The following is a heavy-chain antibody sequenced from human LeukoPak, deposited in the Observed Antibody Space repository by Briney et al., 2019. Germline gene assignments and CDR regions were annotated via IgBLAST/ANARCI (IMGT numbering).Heavy chain of an antibody. D-gene: IGHD1-26*01. CDR3: ARGVVEATAFDY. Sequence: SETLSLTCTVSGGSLSTNKWSWVRQPAGKGLEWIGRIYSSGSTNYNPSLRSRVTMSVDTSKNQFFLKLSFVTAADTAVYYCARGVVEATAFDYWGQGTLVTVSS. CDR1: GGSLSTNK. J-gene: IGHJ4*02. V-gene: IGHV4-4*07. CDR2: IYSSGST.